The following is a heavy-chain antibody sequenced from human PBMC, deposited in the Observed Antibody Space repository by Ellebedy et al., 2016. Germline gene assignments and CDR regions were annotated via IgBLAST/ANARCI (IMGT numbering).Heavy chain of an antibody. J-gene: IGHJ4*02. Sequence: GGSLRLSCAASGFTFSSYGMHWVRQAPGKGLEWVAVIWYDGSNKYYADSVKGRFTISRDNSKNTLYLQMNSLRAEDTAVYYCARDLVFDYGDYVFGYWGQGTLVTVSS. D-gene: IGHD4-17*01. V-gene: IGHV3-33*01. CDR1: GFTFSSYG. CDR3: ARDLVFDYGDYVFGY. CDR2: IWYDGSNK.